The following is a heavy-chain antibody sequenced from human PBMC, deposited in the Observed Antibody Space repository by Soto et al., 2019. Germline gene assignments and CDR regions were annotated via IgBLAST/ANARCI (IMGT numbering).Heavy chain of an antibody. CDR3: ATNTSTGLDGCGDYLRGVIN. J-gene: IGHJ4*02. Sequence: QVQLVQSGAEVKRPGSSVKVSCKASGGTFSSYAISWVRQAPGHGLEWMGGIVPSFGSADYAHNFQSRVIMSANGSTNTVYMSLGTMPSNHTPLQSLATNTSTGLDGCGDYLRGVINWGQGTLVSVSS. V-gene: IGHV1-69*01. D-gene: IGHD3-22*01. CDR2: IVPSFGSA. CDR1: GGTFSSYA.